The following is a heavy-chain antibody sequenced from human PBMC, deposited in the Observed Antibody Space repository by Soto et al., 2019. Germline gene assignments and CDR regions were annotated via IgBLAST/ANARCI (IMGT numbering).Heavy chain of an antibody. D-gene: IGHD6-19*01. CDR1: GLSISDSEMG. CDR3: ARRHLAVAVSPWFDP. CDR2: IDSSGEK. J-gene: IGHJ5*02. V-gene: IGHV2-26*01. Sequence: QVTLKESGPVRVNPTETLTLRCTVSGLSISDSEMGVSWIRQPPGKALEWIAHIDSSGEKSYRTFLKSRLTISKDTSKSQIVLIMTNMDPADTGTYYCARRHLAVAVSPWFDPWGQGILVTVSS.